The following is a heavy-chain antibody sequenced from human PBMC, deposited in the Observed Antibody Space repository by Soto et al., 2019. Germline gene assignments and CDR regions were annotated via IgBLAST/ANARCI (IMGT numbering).Heavy chain of an antibody. CDR2: ISAYNGNT. CDR3: ARGDSGSYYPNFDY. CDR1: GYTFTSYG. D-gene: IGHD1-26*01. Sequence: EASVKVSCKASGYTFTSYGISWLRQAPGQGLEWMGWISAYNGNTNYAQKLQGRVTMTTDTSTSTAYMELRSLRSDDTAVYYCARGDSGSYYPNFDYWGQGTLVTVST. V-gene: IGHV1-18*04. J-gene: IGHJ4*02.